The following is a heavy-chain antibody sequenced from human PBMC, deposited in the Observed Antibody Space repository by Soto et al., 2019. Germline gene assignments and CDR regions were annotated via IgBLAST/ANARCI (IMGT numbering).Heavy chain of an antibody. CDR3: ARVGYSSTGRTFHYHGLDV. D-gene: IGHD3-22*01. CDR1: GYNFTSHY. V-gene: IGHV1-46*01. Sequence: ASVKVSCKASGYNFTSHYMHWVRQAPGQGLESMGLIYPRGGTTIYAQKFQGRVTMTRDTSTHTFYMELSSLRSEDTAMYYCARVGYSSTGRTFHYHGLDVWGQGTTVTVSS. CDR2: IYPRGGTT. J-gene: IGHJ6*02.